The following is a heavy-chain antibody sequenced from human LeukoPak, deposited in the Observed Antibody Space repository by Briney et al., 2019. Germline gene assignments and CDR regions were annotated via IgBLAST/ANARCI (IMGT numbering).Heavy chain of an antibody. CDR1: GFTFSSYS. J-gene: IGHJ4*02. V-gene: IGHV3-48*01. CDR2: ISSSSSTI. D-gene: IGHD6-13*01. Sequence: GGSLRLSCAASGFTFSSYSMNWVRQAPGKGLEWVSYISSSSSTIYYADSVKGRFTISRDNAKNSLYLQMNSLRAEDTAVYYCARVPSWYRVTYWGQGTLVTVSS. CDR3: ARVPSWYRVTY.